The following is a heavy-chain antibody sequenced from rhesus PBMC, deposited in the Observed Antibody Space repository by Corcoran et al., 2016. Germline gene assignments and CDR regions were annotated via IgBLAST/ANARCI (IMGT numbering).Heavy chain of an antibody. Sequence: QVQLQESGPGLVKPLETLSLPCAVSGGSLSSGYYHWIWLPQPPGKGREWIGYLTYSGSTSYNPSLKSRVTISKDTSKNQFSLRLTSVTAADTAVYYCARQGYTDHLGGLDSWGQGVVVTVSS. D-gene: IGHD2-39*02. CDR2: LTYSGST. V-gene: IGHV4-122*02. CDR1: GGSLSSGYYH. CDR3: ARQGYTDHLGGLDS. J-gene: IGHJ6*01.